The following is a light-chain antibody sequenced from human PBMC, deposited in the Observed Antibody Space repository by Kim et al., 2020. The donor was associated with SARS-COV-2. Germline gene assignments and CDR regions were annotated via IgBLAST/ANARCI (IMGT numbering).Light chain of an antibody. CDR3: QQSFTTPLLT. J-gene: IGKJ4*01. V-gene: IGKV1-39*01. CDR1: QRISTY. Sequence: SVGDRVTITCRASQRISTYLNWYQQQPGKAPRLLIYAASSLQSGVPSRFSGSGSGTDFTLTINSLQPEDFATYYCQQSFTTPLLTLGGGTKVDIK. CDR2: AAS.